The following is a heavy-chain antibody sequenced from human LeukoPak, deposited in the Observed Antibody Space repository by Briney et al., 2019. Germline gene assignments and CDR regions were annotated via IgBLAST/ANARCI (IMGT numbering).Heavy chain of an antibody. D-gene: IGHD6-13*01. CDR3: ARWGRGAAAGSGIDRFDY. J-gene: IGHJ4*02. CDR2: IYYSGST. Sequence: SETLSLTCTGSGGSLSSYYWSWIRQPPGKGLEWIGHIYYSGSTNYNPSLKSRVTISVDTSKHQSSLKLSPVTAADTAVYYGARWGRGAAAGSGIDRFDYWGQGTLVTVSS. V-gene: IGHV4-59*08. CDR1: GGSLSSYY.